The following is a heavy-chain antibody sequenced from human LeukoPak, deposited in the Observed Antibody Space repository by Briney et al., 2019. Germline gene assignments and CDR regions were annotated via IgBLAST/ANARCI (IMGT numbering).Heavy chain of an antibody. CDR1: GFTFSSYA. CDR2: ISSNGGST. V-gene: IGHV3-64*01. Sequence: GGSLRLSCAASGFTFSSYAMHWVRQAPGKGLEYVSAISSNGGSTYYASSVKGRFTISRDNSKNTLYLQMGSLRAEDMAVYYCARGSYSGIVGARFDYWGQGTLVTVSS. J-gene: IGHJ4*02. D-gene: IGHD1-26*01. CDR3: ARGSYSGIVGARFDY.